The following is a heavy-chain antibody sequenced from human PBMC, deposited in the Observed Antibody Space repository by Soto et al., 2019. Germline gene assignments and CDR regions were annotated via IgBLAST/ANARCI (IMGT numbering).Heavy chain of an antibody. D-gene: IGHD6-19*01. J-gene: IGHJ4*02. CDR3: AKAEKSSAVAGYFDS. Sequence: GGSLRLPCAASEFMFSNYAMNWVRQAPGKGLEWVSAISGSGGITYYADSVKGRFTISRDNSKNTLCLQMNSLRAEDTAVYYCAKAEKSSAVAGYFDSWGQGTLVTVSS. V-gene: IGHV3-23*01. CDR2: ISGSGGIT. CDR1: EFMFSNYA.